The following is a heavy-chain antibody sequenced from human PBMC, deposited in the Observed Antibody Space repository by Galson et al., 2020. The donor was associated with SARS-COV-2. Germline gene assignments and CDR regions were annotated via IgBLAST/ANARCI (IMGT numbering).Heavy chain of an antibody. CDR2: IYYSGST. CDR3: ARDRELRYFDWGYYYYGMDV. CDR1: GGSISSGGYY. D-gene: IGHD3-9*01. J-gene: IGHJ6*02. V-gene: IGHV4-31*03. Sequence: ETSETLSLTCTVSGGSISSGGYYWSWIRQHPGKGLEWIGYIYYSGSTYYNPSLKSRVTISVDTSKNQFSLKLSSVTAADTAVYYCARDRELRYFDWGYYYYGMDVWGQGTTVTVSS.